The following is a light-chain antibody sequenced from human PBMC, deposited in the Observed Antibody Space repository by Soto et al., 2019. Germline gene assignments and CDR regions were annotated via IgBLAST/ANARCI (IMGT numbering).Light chain of an antibody. V-gene: IGKV3-11*01. CDR2: DTS. CDR1: QFLSSY. J-gene: IGKJ5*01. Sequence: VLTQSPATLSLAPGERATLSCRSSQFLSSYLAWSQQKPGQPPRLLIYDTSNRATGIPARCSGSRSGTDFTLTISSLEPEDFGVYFCHQRNKFGQGTRLEIK. CDR3: HQRNK.